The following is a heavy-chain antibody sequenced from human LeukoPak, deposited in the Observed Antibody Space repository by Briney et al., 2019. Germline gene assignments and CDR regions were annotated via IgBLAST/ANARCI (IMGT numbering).Heavy chain of an antibody. V-gene: IGHV3-48*01. CDR3: AKDTGYSSGWYNWFDP. CDR1: GFTFSSYS. Sequence: GGSLRLSCAASGFTFSSYSMNWVRQAPGKGLEWVSYISSSSSTIYYADSVKGRFTISRDNSKNTLYLQMNSLRAEDTAVYYCAKDTGYSSGWYNWFDPWGQGTLVTVSS. D-gene: IGHD6-19*01. J-gene: IGHJ5*02. CDR2: ISSSSSTI.